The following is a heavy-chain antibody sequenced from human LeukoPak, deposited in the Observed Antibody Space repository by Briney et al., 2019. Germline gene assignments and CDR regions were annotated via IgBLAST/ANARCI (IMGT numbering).Heavy chain of an antibody. CDR3: ARQWELGHAFDI. J-gene: IGHJ3*02. CDR1: GFTVSSNY. Sequence: GGSLRLSCAAPGFTVSSNYMSWVRQAPGKGLEWVSVIYSGGSTYYADSVKGRFTISRDNSKNTLYLQMNSLRAEDTAVYYCARQWELGHAFDIWGQGTMVTVSS. CDR2: IYSGGST. V-gene: IGHV3-66*04. D-gene: IGHD1-26*01.